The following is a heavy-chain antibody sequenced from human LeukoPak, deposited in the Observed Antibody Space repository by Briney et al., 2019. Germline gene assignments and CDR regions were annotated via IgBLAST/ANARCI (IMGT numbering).Heavy chain of an antibody. D-gene: IGHD3-22*01. V-gene: IGHV3-74*01. CDR2: INSDGSST. Sequence: PGGSLRLSCAASGFTFSSYWMHWVRQAPGKELVWVPRINSDGSSTSYADSVKGRFTISRDNAKNTLYLQMNSLRAEDTAVYYCARGYDSSGYIDYWGQGTLVTVSS. J-gene: IGHJ4*02. CDR3: ARGYDSSGYIDY. CDR1: GFTFSSYW.